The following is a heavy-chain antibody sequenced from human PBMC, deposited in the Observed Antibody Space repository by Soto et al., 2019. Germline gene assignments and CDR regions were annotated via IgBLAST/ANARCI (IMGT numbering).Heavy chain of an antibody. CDR2: IYYSGST. CDR1: GGSISSSSYY. V-gene: IGHV4-39*01. Sequence: QLQLQESGPGLVKPSETLSLTCTVSGGSISSSSYYWGWIRQPPGKGLEWIGSIYYSGSTYYNPSLKSRVTISVDTSKNQFSLKLSSVTAADPAVYYCARHTPAISISDHWGQGTLVTVCS. CDR3: ARHTPAISISDH. J-gene: IGHJ4*02. D-gene: IGHD2-15*01.